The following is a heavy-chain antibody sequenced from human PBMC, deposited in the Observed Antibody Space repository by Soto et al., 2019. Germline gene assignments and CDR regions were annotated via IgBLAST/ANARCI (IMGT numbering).Heavy chain of an antibody. D-gene: IGHD6-19*01. CDR2: IIPIFDTT. J-gene: IGHJ4*02. Sequence: GASVKVACNASGGTFSYYSIDWVRQAPGQGLEWMGGIIPIFDTTRFAQKFQGRVTITADESTSTAYKELSSLRSEDTAVYYCAIASSGWEDYDYWGQRTLVSATS. CDR3: AIASSGWEDYDY. CDR1: GGTFSYYS. V-gene: IGHV1-69*13.